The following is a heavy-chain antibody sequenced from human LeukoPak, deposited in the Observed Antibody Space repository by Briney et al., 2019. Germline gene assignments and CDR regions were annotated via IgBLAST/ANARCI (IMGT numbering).Heavy chain of an antibody. V-gene: IGHV3-7*01. D-gene: IGHD3-3*01. CDR2: IKQDGSEK. Sequence: GGSLRLSCAASGFTFSSYWMSWVRQAPGKGLEWVANIKQDGSEKYYVDSVKGRFTISRDNAKNSLYLQMNSPRAEDTAVYYCARDLLDRTLLEWSNSYYYYYGMDVWGQGTTVTVSS. J-gene: IGHJ6*02. CDR3: ARDLLDRTLLEWSNSYYYYYGMDV. CDR1: GFTFSSYW.